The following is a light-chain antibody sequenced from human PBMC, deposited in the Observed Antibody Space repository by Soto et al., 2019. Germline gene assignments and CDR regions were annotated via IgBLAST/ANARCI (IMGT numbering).Light chain of an antibody. CDR3: ETWDGNTRV. J-gene: IGLJ3*02. CDR2: LEGSGSY. V-gene: IGLV4-60*02. Sequence: QSVLTQSSSASAYLGSSVKLTCTLSSGHSSYIIAWHQQQPGKAPRYLMKLEGSGSYNKGSGVPDRFSGSSSGADRYLTISNLQFEDEADYYCETWDGNTRVFGGGTQLTVL. CDR1: SGHSSYI.